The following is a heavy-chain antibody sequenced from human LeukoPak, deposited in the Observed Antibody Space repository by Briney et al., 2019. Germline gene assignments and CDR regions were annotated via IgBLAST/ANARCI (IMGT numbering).Heavy chain of an antibody. CDR1: GFTFSSYV. CDR3: AKAELGVDTFFDY. CDR2: ISNSGSST. Sequence: GGSLRLSCAASGFTFSSYVMGWVRQAPGKGLEWVSGISNSGSSTYYADSVRGRFTIYRDNPTNTLYLQMNSLRAEDTAVYYCAKAELGVDTFFDYWGQGTLVTVSS. J-gene: IGHJ4*02. V-gene: IGHV3-23*01. D-gene: IGHD3-3*01.